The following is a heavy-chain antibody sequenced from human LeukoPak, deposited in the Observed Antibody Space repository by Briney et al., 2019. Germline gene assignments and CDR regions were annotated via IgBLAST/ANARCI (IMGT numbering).Heavy chain of an antibody. Sequence: SEALSLTCPVSGDSISSRTNYWGWTRQPPGKGLEWIGCIYYNGNTYYNPSPRSRVTISLNTSKNQYSLKLSSVTAAVTAFYYWRSVRKSNKSIDYWGQGTLVTVSS. D-gene: IGHD3-10*02. V-gene: IGHV4-39*07. CDR2: IYYNGNT. CDR1: GDSISSRTNY. CDR3: RSVRKSNKSIDY. J-gene: IGHJ4*02.